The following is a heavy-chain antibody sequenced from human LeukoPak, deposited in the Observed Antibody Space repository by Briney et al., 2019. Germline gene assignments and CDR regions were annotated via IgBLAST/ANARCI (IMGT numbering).Heavy chain of an antibody. CDR3: ARGFYDILTGYYGGFDY. V-gene: IGHV4-31*03. CDR2: IYYSGST. Sequence: SETLPLTCTVSGGSISSGGYYWSWIRQHPGKGLEWIGYIYYSGSTYYNPSLKSRVTISVDTSKNQFSLKLSSVTAADTAVYYCARGFYDILTGYYGGFDYWGQGTLVTVSS. D-gene: IGHD3-9*01. J-gene: IGHJ4*02. CDR1: GGSISSGGYY.